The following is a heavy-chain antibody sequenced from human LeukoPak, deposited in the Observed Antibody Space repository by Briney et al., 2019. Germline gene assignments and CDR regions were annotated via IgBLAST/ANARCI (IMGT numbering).Heavy chain of an antibody. CDR3: ARGDTAMVFRR. CDR2: IYYSGST. J-gene: IGHJ4*02. Sequence: SETLSLTCTVSGGSISSYYWSWIRQPPGKELEWIGYIYYSGSTNYNPSLKSRVTISVDTSKNQFSLKLSSVTAADTAVYYCARGDTAMVFRRWGQGTLVTVSS. V-gene: IGHV4-59*01. D-gene: IGHD5-18*01. CDR1: GGSISSYY.